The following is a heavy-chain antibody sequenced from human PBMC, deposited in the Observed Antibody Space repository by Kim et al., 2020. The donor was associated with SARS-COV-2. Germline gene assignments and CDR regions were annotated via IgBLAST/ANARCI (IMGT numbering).Heavy chain of an antibody. J-gene: IGHJ4*02. CDR3: PRTFYDSSAYYYVDY. CDR2: INTNTGNP. D-gene: IGHD3-22*01. V-gene: IGHV7-4-1*02. CDR1: GYTFTTYG. Sequence: ASVKVSCKASGYTFTTYGMNWVRQAPGQGLEWMGWINTNTGNPTFAQGFTGRFVFSLDTSVSTAYLQISSLKAEDTAVYYCPRTFYDSSAYYYVDYWGQGTLVTVSS.